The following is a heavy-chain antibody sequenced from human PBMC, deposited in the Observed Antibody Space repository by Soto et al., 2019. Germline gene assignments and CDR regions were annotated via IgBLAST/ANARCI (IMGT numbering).Heavy chain of an antibody. V-gene: IGHV3-21*01. Sequence: EVQVLESGGGLVKPGGSLRLSCAASGFTFRDYSMNWVRQAPGKGLEWISTISSSSAYIYYADSLKGRFTVSRDNAKNSLYLQMNSLRAEYTAVYYCARDGAYCSGTGCSDYYHYIDVWGKGTTVTVSS. J-gene: IGHJ6*03. CDR1: GFTFRDYS. CDR2: ISSSSAYI. CDR3: ARDGAYCSGTGCSDYYHYIDV. D-gene: IGHD2-2*01.